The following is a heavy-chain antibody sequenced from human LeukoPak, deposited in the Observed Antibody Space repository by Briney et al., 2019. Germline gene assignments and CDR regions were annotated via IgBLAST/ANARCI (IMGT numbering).Heavy chain of an antibody. D-gene: IGHD2-15*01. CDR3: ARGYCSGGSCYAYYYYYGMDV. CDR2: IWYDGSNK. V-gene: IGHV3-33*01. J-gene: IGHJ6*02. Sequence: GGSLRLSCAASGFTFSSYGMHWVRQAPGKGLEWVAVIWYDGSNKYYADSVKGRFTISRDNSKNTLYLQMNSLRAEDTAVHYCARGYCSGGSCYAYYYYYGMDVWGQGTTVTVSS. CDR1: GFTFSSYG.